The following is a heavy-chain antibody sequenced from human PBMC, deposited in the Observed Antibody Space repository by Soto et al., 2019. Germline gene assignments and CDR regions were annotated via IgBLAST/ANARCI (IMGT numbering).Heavy chain of an antibody. CDR1: GGSVTSGGHS. Sequence: SETLSLTCVVSGGSVTSGGHSWSWIRQAPGKGLEWVGSIYQSEYAYYNPSLRSRVAISVDRSNNQVSLRMTSVTAADTAIYYCARGDTRLGELSHDYWGQGTLVPVSS. D-gene: IGHD3-16*02. J-gene: IGHJ4*02. CDR2: IYQSEYA. V-gene: IGHV4-30-2*01. CDR3: ARGDTRLGELSHDY.